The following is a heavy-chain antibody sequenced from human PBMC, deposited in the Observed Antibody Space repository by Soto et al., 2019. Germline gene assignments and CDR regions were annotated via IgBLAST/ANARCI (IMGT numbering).Heavy chain of an antibody. D-gene: IGHD2-21*01. V-gene: IGHV1-69*06. Sequence: ASVKVSCKASGGTLSTNAISWVRQAPGQGLEWMGAIIPMFGSPKYAQKFQGRVTITADNPTSTIYMEMISLTSADTAVYYCARGGFVAGLYNAMDAWGQGTMVTVSS. J-gene: IGHJ6*02. CDR1: GGTLSTNA. CDR2: IIPMFGSP. CDR3: ARGGFVAGLYNAMDA.